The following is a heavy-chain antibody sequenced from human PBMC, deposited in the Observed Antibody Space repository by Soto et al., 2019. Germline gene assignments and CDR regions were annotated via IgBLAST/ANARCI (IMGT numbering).Heavy chain of an antibody. Sequence: GASVKVSCKASGGTFSSYAISWVRQAPGQGLEWMGGIIPIFGTANYAQKFQGRVTITADESTSTAYMELSSLRSEDTAVYYCARENVDIVATIVDYYYYGMDVWGQGTTVTVSS. CDR1: GGTFSSYA. J-gene: IGHJ6*02. CDR3: ARENVDIVATIVDYYYYGMDV. V-gene: IGHV1-69*13. CDR2: IIPIFGTA. D-gene: IGHD5-12*01.